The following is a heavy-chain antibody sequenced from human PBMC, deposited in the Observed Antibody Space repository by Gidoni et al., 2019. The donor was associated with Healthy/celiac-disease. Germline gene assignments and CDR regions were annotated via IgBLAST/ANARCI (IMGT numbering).Heavy chain of an antibody. V-gene: IGHV3-7*01. CDR2: IEQDGSEK. D-gene: IGHD3-3*01. J-gene: IGHJ4*02. CDR3: ARDHGDFWSGYYTVY. Sequence: EVQLVESGGGLVQPGGSLRLSGAASGFTFSSYWRSWVRQAPGKGLEWVANIEQDGSEKYYVDAVKGRLTISRDNAKNSLYLQMNSLRAEDTAVYYCARDHGDFWSGYYTVYWGQETLVTVSS. CDR1: GFTFSSYW.